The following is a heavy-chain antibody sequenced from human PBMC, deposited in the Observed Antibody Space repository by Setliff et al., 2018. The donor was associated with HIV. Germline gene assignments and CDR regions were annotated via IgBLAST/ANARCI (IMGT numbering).Heavy chain of an antibody. CDR3: ARGTRVGANDAFDI. CDR2: ISTYNGNT. J-gene: IGHJ3*02. Sequence: ASVKVSCKASGYTFIHFGISWARQAPGQGLEWMGWISTYNGNTIYAQKFQGRVTMTRDTSISTAYMDLSWLRSDDTAVYFCARGTRVGANDAFDIWGQGTMVTVS. V-gene: IGHV1-18*01. D-gene: IGHD1-26*01. CDR1: GYTFIHFG.